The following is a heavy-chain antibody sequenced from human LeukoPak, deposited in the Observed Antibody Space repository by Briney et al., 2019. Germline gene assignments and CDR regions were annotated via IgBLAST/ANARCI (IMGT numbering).Heavy chain of an antibody. CDR2: IRYDGSNK. Sequence: PGGSLRLSCAASGFTFSSYGMHWVRQAPGKGLEWVAFIRYDGSNKYYADSVKGRFTISRDNSKNTLYLQMNSLRAEDTAVYYCAKGGGYCSSTSCYPAYFDYWGQGTLVTVSS. V-gene: IGHV3-30*02. D-gene: IGHD2-2*01. J-gene: IGHJ4*02. CDR3: AKGGGYCSSTSCYPAYFDY. CDR1: GFTFSSYG.